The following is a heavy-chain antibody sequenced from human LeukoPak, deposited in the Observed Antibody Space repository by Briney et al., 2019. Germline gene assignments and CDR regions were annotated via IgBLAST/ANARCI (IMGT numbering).Heavy chain of an antibody. J-gene: IGHJ5*02. CDR3: ARARLLRFSNWFDP. V-gene: IGHV1-2*02. Sequence: GASVKVSCKASGYTFTGYYMHWVRQAPGQGLEWMGWINPNSGGTNYAQKFQGRVTMTRDTSISTAYMELSRLRSDDTAVYYCARARLLRFSNWFDPWGQGTLVTVSS. CDR1: GYTFTGYY. CDR2: INPNSGGT. D-gene: IGHD2-15*01.